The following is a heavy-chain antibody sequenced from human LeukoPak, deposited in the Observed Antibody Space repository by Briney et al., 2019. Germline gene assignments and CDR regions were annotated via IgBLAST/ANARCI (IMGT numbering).Heavy chain of an antibody. Sequence: SETLSLTCTVSGGSIRSSGYYWGWIRQPPGKGLELIGSIYYSGSTYYNPSLKSRVTISIDTSKNQFSLKLSSVTAADTAVYYCARSIAAAGSYFDYWGQGTLVTVSS. D-gene: IGHD6-13*01. V-gene: IGHV4-39*07. J-gene: IGHJ4*02. CDR2: IYYSGST. CDR1: GGSIRSSGYY. CDR3: ARSIAAAGSYFDY.